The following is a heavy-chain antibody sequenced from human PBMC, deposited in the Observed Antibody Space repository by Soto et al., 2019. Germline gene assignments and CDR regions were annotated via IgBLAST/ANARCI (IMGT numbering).Heavy chain of an antibody. CDR2: INSGSTSV. Sequence: DVQLVESGGGLVQPGGSLRLSCVASGFDFNRYSMNWVRQAPGKGLEWISYINSGSTSVFYADSVRGRFTISRDNAKNSLYLQMNSLRAEDTAVYYCTSSTSPDAYWGQGTLVTVSS. V-gene: IGHV3-48*04. D-gene: IGHD2-2*01. J-gene: IGHJ4*02. CDR3: TSSTSPDAY. CDR1: GFDFNRYS.